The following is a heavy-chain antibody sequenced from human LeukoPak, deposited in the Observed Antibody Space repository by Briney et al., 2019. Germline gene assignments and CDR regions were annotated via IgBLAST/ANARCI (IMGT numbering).Heavy chain of an antibody. CDR1: GVSIASYS. CDR3: ARSSGWWALDY. Sequence: TSETLSLTCAVSGVSIASYSCHWIRQPPGKGLEDVAAINSYGNTYYNPSLRSRLTIAVDPSKNQCSLKVTSVTAADTAVYYCARSSGWWALDYWGQGTLAAVSS. J-gene: IGHJ4*02. CDR2: INSYGNT. D-gene: IGHD6-13*01. V-gene: IGHV4-39*07.